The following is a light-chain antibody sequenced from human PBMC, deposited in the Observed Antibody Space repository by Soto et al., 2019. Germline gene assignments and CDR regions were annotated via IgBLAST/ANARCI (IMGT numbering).Light chain of an antibody. J-gene: IGKJ2*01. V-gene: IGKV3-20*01. CDR1: QSVSSTY. CDR2: GAS. Sequence: ELVLTQSPGTLSLSPGERATLSCRASQSVSSTYLARYQQKPGQAPRLLIYGASTRYTAIPDWFSGSGSVTDFTLTISRLEPEALAVYYCQQYGSSTYTFGQGTKLEIK. CDR3: QQYGSSTYT.